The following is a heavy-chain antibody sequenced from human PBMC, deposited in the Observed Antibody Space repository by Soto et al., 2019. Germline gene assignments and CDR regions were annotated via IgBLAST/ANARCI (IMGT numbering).Heavy chain of an antibody. Sequence: QVQLVQSGAEVKKPGASVKVSCKESGYTLTSYYMHWFRQAPGQGLEGRGIINPSGGSKSSAQKFQGRVTMTRDTSTSTVYMELSSLRSEDTAMYYCARDPATLDYGENSDYFQHWGQGTLVTVSS. CDR1: GYTLTSYY. J-gene: IGHJ1*01. V-gene: IGHV1-46*03. CDR2: INPSGGSK. CDR3: ARDPATLDYGENSDYFQH. D-gene: IGHD4-17*01.